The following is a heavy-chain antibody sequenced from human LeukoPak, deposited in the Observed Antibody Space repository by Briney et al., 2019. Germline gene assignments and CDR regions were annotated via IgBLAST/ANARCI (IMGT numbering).Heavy chain of an antibody. CDR2: MYSGGST. CDR3: ARSYSNHLFGMDV. J-gene: IGHJ6*02. Sequence: GGSLRLSCAASGFTVSSYYMTWLRQAPGKGLEWVSVMYSGGSTYYADSVKGRVAISRDNSQNTVFLQMNSVRVEDTAVYYCARSYSNHLFGMDVWGQGTAVTVSS. V-gene: IGHV3-66*01. CDR1: GFTVSSYY. D-gene: IGHD4-11*01.